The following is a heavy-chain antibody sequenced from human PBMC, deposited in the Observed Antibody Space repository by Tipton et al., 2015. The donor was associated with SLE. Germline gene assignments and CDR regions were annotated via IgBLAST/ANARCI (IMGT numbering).Heavy chain of an antibody. CDR1: GFTFSSYA. V-gene: IGHV3-30*04. J-gene: IGHJ4*02. CDR3: ARERRHFDY. CDR2: VSYDGSNK. Sequence: SLRLSCAASGFTFSSYAMHWVRQAPGKGLEWVAVVSYDGSNKYYADSVKGRFTISRDNSKNTLYLQMNSLRAEDTAVYYCARERRHFDYWGQGTLVTVSS.